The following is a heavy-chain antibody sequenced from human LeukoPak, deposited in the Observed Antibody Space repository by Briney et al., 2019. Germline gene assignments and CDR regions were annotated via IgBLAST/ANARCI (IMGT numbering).Heavy chain of an antibody. Sequence: GGSLRLSCAASGFTFSTYWMHWVRQAPGKGLVWVSRINGDGSSTTYADSVKGRFTISRDNAKNTLYLQMNGLRAEDTAVYYCARDLVVTSGYWGQGTLVTVSS. CDR1: GFTFSTYW. CDR3: ARDLVVTSGY. V-gene: IGHV3-74*01. CDR2: INGDGSST. J-gene: IGHJ4*02. D-gene: IGHD2-2*01.